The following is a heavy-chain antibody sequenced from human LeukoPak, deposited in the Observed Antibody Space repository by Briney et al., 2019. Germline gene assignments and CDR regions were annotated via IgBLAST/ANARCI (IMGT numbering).Heavy chain of an antibody. CDR2: MNPNSGNT. D-gene: IGHD2-2*01. V-gene: IGHV1-8*03. CDR3: ARDLSGYRIGYCSSTSCLPYYFDY. CDR1: GYTFTSYD. Sequence: ASVKVSCKASGYTFTSYDINWVRQATGQGLEWMGWMNPNSGNTGYAQKFQGRVTITRNTSISTAYMELSSLRSEDTAVYYCARDLSGYRIGYCSSTSCLPYYFDYWGQGTLVTVSS. J-gene: IGHJ4*02.